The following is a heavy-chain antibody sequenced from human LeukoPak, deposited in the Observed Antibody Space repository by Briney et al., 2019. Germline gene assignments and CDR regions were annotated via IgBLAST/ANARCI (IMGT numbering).Heavy chain of an antibody. V-gene: IGHV3-7*01. CDR3: ARGGSGYSYGKIDS. CDR1: GFTFSNYW. D-gene: IGHD5-18*01. Sequence: GGSPRLSCAASGFTFSNYWINWVRQAPGKGLEWVANIKQDGSETYCVDSVKGRFTISRDNAKNSLYLQMNSLRDEDTAVYYCARGGSGYSYGKIDSWGQGILVAVSS. J-gene: IGHJ4*02. CDR2: IKQDGSET.